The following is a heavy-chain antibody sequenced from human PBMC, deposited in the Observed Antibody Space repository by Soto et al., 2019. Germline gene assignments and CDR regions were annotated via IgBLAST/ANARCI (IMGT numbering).Heavy chain of an antibody. D-gene: IGHD3-10*01. J-gene: IGHJ1*01. CDR2: IDHSGST. CDR1: GGSVSIGSYS. Sequence: SEKLCLTCNISGGSVSIGSYSWSWIRQPPGKGLEWTGYIDHSGSTNYNPSLKSRGTISVDTSKNQFSLKLRSGTAADTAVDYCAKHGYYGYFNCWGQGTLVTVSS. CDR3: AKHGYYGYFNC. V-gene: IGHV4-61*01.